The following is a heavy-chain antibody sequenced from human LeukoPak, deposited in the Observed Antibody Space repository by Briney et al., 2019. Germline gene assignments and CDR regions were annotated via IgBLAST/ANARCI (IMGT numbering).Heavy chain of an antibody. CDR3: AREKLVTMVRGPQGPPPGAFDI. V-gene: IGHV4-39*07. CDR2: IYTSGST. CDR1: GGSISSSSYY. J-gene: IGHJ3*02. Sequence: PSETLSLTCTVSGGSISSSSYYWGWIRQPPGKGLEWIGRIYTSGSTNYNPSLKSRVTMSVDTSKNQFSLKLSSVTAADTAVYYCAREKLVTMVRGPQGPPPGAFDIWGQGTMVTVSS. D-gene: IGHD3-10*01.